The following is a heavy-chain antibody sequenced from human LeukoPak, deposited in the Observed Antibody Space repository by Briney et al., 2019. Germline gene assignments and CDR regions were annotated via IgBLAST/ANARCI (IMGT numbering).Heavy chain of an antibody. CDR2: LSYDGSNK. V-gene: IGHV3-30*18. CDR1: AFTFSNYG. J-gene: IGHJ4*02. Sequence: PGRSLRLSCAASAFTFSNYGMRWVRQTPGKGLEWVALLSYDGSNKYYADSVKGRFTISRDNSKNTVYLQMDSLRAEDTAVYYCAKGYGSGSLSSDYWGQGTPVTVSS. CDR3: AKGYGSGSLSSDY. D-gene: IGHD3-10*01.